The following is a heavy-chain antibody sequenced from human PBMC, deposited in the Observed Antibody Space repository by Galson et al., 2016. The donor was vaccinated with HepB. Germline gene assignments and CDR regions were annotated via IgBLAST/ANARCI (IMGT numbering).Heavy chain of an antibody. Sequence: ETLSLTCSVSEGTISHHYWSWNRQSAGKRLEWIGRIYRSGSNNFNPSLKSRVTMSVDTSKNQFSLTVTSVTAADTAVYFCARGGSSGGDEFDYWGQGLLVIVSS. V-gene: IGHV4-4*07. CDR1: EGTISHHY. CDR3: ARGGSSGGDEFDY. D-gene: IGHD6-19*01. CDR2: IYRSGSN. J-gene: IGHJ4*02.